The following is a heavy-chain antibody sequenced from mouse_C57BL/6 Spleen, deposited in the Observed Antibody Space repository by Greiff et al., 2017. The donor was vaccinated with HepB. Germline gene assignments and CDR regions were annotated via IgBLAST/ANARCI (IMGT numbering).Heavy chain of an antibody. CDR3: ARHYGSSYDWYFDV. CDR1: GYAFTNYL. J-gene: IGHJ1*03. D-gene: IGHD1-1*01. V-gene: IGHV1-54*01. CDR2: INPGSGGT. Sequence: VQLQQSGAELVRPGTSVKVSCKASGYAFTNYLIEWVKQRPGQGLEWIGVINPGSGGTNYNEKLKGKATLTADKSSSTAYMQLSSLTSEDSAVYFCARHYGSSYDWYFDVWGTGTTVTVSS.